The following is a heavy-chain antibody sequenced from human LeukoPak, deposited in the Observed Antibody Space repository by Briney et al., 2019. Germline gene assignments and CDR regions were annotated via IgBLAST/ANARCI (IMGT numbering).Heavy chain of an antibody. J-gene: IGHJ2*01. D-gene: IGHD6-13*01. CDR1: GYSISSGYY. CDR3: TKVTSFGALLAASGPWYFDL. CDR2: IHHSGST. V-gene: IGHV4-38-2*02. Sequence: PSETLSLTCTVSGYSISSGYYWGWIRQPPGKGLEWIATIHHSGSTYYNPALKRRVTISVDSSNNQFSLKLSSVTAADTGVYFCTKVTSFGALLAASGPWYFDLWGRGTLVTVSS.